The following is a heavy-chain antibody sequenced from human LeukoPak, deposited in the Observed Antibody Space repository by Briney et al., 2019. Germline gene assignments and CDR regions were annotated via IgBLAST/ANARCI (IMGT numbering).Heavy chain of an antibody. CDR2: ICPGDSDT. V-gene: IGHV5-51*01. J-gene: IGHJ5*02. D-gene: IGHD3-22*01. Sequence: GESLKISCKGSGYSFTSYWIGWVRQMPGKGLEWMGIICPGDSDTRYSPSFQGQVTISADKSISTAYLQWSSLKASDTAMYYCARRERYYDSSGYYYDWFDPWGQGTLVTVSS. CDR3: ARRERYYDSSGYYYDWFDP. CDR1: GYSFTSYW.